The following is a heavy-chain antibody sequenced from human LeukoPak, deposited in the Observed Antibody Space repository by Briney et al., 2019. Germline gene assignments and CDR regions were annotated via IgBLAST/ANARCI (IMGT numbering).Heavy chain of an antibody. CDR1: GGSISSYY. Sequence: SEALSLTCTVSGGSISSYYWSWIRQPPGKGLEWIGYIYYSGSTNYNPSLKSRVTISVDTSKNQFSLKLSSVTTADTAVYYCARDYLVVRPNRNYYYYGMDVWGQRTTVTVSS. CDR2: IYYSGST. D-gene: IGHD2-21*01. V-gene: IGHV4-59*01. J-gene: IGHJ6*02. CDR3: ARDYLVVRPNRNYYYYGMDV.